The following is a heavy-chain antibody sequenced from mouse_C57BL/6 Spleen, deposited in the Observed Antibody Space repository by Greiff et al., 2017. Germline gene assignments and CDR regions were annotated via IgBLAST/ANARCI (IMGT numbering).Heavy chain of an antibody. V-gene: IGHV1-9*01. CDR2: ILPGSGST. Sequence: VQLQQSGAELMKPGASVKLSCKATGYTFTGYWIEWVKQRPGHGLEWIGEILPGSGSTNDNEKFKGKATFTADTSSNTAYMQLSSLTTEDSAIYYWASHYYGSDWYFDVWGTGTTVTVSS. CDR3: ASHYYGSDWYFDV. J-gene: IGHJ1*03. D-gene: IGHD1-1*01. CDR1: GYTFTGYW.